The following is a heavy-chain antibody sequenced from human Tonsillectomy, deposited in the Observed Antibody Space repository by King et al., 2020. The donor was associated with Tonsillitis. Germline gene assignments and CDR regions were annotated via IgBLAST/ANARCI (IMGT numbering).Heavy chain of an antibody. Sequence: QLVQSGGGVVQPGRSLRLSCAASGFTFSSYGMHWVRQAPGKGLEWVAVILYDGSNKYYADSVKGRFTISRDNSKNPLYLQMNSLRAEDTAVYYCAKGRFGWENDYWGQGTLVTVSS. CDR3: AKGRFGWENDY. D-gene: IGHD1-26*01. J-gene: IGHJ4*02. V-gene: IGHV3-30*18. CDR1: GFTFSSYG. CDR2: ILYDGSNK.